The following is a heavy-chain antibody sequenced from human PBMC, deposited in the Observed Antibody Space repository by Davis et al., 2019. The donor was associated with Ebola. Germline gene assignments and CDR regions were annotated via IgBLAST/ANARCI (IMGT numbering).Heavy chain of an antibody. CDR1: GFTFSTYW. CDR3: ARHPHFDY. J-gene: IGHJ4*02. Sequence: GESLKISCAASGFTFSTYWMSWVRQAPGKGPEWVANIKQDGSENHYVDSVKGRFTISRDNAKNSLYLQMNSLRADDTAMYYCARHPHFDYWGQGTLVTVST. CDR2: IKQDGSEN. V-gene: IGHV3-7*01.